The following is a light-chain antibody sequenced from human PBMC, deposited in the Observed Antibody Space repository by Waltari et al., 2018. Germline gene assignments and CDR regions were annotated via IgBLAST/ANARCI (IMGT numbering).Light chain of an antibody. CDR2: GAS. CDR1: QSVNRA. CDR3: QHFVRLPVT. Sequence: IVLTQSPGTLSLSPGERATLSCRASQSVNRALTWYQLKPGQAPRLLIYGASNRATGIPDRFSGSGSGTDFSLTISRLEPEDFAVYYCQHFVRLPVTFGQGP. J-gene: IGKJ1*01. V-gene: IGKV3-20*01.